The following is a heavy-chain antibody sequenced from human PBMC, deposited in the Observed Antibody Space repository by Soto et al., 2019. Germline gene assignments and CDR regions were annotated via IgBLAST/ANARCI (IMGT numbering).Heavy chain of an antibody. Sequence: AAVKVSCKTSGYIFTDHLIHWVRQSPGQGLQWVGWVHPDSGGTNVAQAFQDRVTMTADTSITTAYMDLARLRPDDTAIFYCARGAQGFCTGSGIYSYFDHWGQG. CDR3: ARGAQGFCTGSGIYSYFDH. CDR1: GYIFTDHL. D-gene: IGHD2-8*02. V-gene: IGHV1-2*02. CDR2: VHPDSGGT. J-gene: IGHJ4*02.